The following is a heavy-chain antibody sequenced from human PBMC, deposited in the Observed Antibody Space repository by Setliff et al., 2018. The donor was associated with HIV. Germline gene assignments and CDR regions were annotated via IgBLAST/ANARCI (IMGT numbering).Heavy chain of an antibody. D-gene: IGHD1-26*01. J-gene: IGHJ4*02. CDR3: ATVRIVGATEFDY. V-gene: IGHV1-69-2*01. CDR1: GYTFTDYY. CDR2: VDPEDGET. Sequence: ASVKVSCKASGYTFTDYYMHWVQQAPGKGLEWMGRVDPEDGETRYAMKFQGSVTISADTSTDTTYLPLTSLRSQDTAVYYCATVRIVGATEFDYWGQGTVVTVSS.